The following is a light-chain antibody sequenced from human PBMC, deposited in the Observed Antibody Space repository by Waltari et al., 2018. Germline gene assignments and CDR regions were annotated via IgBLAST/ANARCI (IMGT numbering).Light chain of an antibody. CDR3: CSYARSRTLL. J-gene: IGLJ3*02. CDR2: GVT. V-gene: IGLV2-23*01. CDR1: SRDIGTYNY. Sequence: QSALTPPASVSGSPGQSTTISCTGTSRDIGTYNYVSWYQQYPGKAPKLMIHGVTNRPSGVSDRFSGSKSGNTASLTISGLQAEDEAVYYCCSYARSRTLLFGGGTELTVL.